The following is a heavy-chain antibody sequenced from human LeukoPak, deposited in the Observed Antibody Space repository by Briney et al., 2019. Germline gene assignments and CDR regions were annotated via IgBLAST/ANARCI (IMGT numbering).Heavy chain of an antibody. V-gene: IGHV4-30-2*01. D-gene: IGHD3-22*01. CDR1: GGSITSDAYS. CDR2: IYHSGST. Sequence: SETLSLTCAVSGGSITSDAYSWSWIRQPPGKGLEWIGYIYHSGSTYYNPSLKSRVTISVDRSKNQFSLKLSSVTAAYTAVYYCARGLTYDDSWYFDLWGRGTLVTVSS. J-gene: IGHJ2*01. CDR3: ARGLTYDDSWYFDL.